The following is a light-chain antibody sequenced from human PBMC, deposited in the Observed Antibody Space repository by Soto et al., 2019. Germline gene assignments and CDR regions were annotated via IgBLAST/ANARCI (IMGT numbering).Light chain of an antibody. Sequence: QSALTQPASVSGSPGQSITLSCTGTSSDIGGYDYVSWYQRHPGKAPKLIIYDVNNRPSGVSNRFSGSKSGNTASLTISGRQAEDEAYYYCTSYASGSSHVVFGGGTKLTVL. V-gene: IGLV2-14*01. CDR2: DVN. CDR1: SSDIGGYDY. CDR3: TSYASGSSHVV. J-gene: IGLJ2*01.